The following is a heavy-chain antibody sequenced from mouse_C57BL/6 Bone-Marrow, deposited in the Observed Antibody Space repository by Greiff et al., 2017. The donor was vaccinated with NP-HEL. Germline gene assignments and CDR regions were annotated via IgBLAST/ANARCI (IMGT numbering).Heavy chain of an antibody. CDR3: ARRGDPFDY. V-gene: IGHV1-81*01. CDR2: IYPRSGNT. CDR1: GYTFTSYW. Sequence: QVQLQQSGAELARPGASVKLSCKASGYTFTSYWISWVKQRPGQGLEWIGEIYPRSGNTYYNEKFKGKATLTADKSSSTAYMELRSVASEDSAVYFCARRGDPFDYWGQGTTLTVSS. J-gene: IGHJ2*01.